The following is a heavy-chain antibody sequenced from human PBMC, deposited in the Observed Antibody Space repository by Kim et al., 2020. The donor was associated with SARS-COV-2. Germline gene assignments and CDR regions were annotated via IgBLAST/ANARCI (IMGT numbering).Heavy chain of an antibody. V-gene: IGHV1-2*05. Sequence: ASVKVSCKTSGYTFTTRYLHWVRQAPGHGLEWMGRINPDSGVTDYVQRFQGRVTMTRDKSISTVYMELNSLKADDTVVYYCARGNTETIDYWGQGTLVTVS. CDR2: INPDSGVT. CDR1: GYTFTTRY. J-gene: IGHJ4*02. CDR3: ARGNTETIDY.